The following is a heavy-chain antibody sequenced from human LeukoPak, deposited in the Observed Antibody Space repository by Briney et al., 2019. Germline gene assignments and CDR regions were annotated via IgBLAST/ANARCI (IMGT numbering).Heavy chain of an antibody. CDR3: ARRLGTYLFDY. J-gene: IGHJ4*02. CDR2: IHHSGTT. Sequence: SETLSLTCAVSGYSIKNGYYWAWIRQPPGKGLEWIGGIHHSGTTYYNPSVKSRVTISVDTSKNQFSLKLTSVTAADTAVYYCARRLGTYLFDYWGQGTLVTVSS. CDR1: GYSIKNGYY. D-gene: IGHD3-16*01. V-gene: IGHV4-38-2*01.